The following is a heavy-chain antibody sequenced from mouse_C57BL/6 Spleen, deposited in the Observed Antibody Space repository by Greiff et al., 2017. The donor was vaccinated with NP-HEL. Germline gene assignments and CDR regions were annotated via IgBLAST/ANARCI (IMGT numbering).Heavy chain of an antibody. CDR1: GYSFTDYN. J-gene: IGHJ1*03. Sequence: EVQLQQSGPELVKPGASVKISCKASGYSFTDYNMNWVKQSNGKSLEWIGVINPNYGTTSYNQKFKGKATLTVDQSSSTAYMQRNSLTSEDYAVYDGARAKSPDYGSSDWYFDVWGTGTTVTVSS. CDR2: INPNYGTT. V-gene: IGHV1-39*01. D-gene: IGHD1-1*01. CDR3: ARAKSPDYGSSDWYFDV.